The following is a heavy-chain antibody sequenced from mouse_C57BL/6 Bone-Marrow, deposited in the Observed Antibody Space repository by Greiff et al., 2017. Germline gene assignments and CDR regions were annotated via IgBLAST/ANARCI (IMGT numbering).Heavy chain of an antibody. V-gene: IGHV1-69*01. J-gene: IGHJ1*03. CDR2: IDPSDSYT. D-gene: IGHD1-1*02. Sequence: QVQLQQPGAELVMPGASVKLSCKASGYTFTSYWMHWVKQRPGQGLEWIGEIDPSDSYTNYNQKFKGKSTLTVDKSSSTAYMQLSSLTSEDSAVYYCARYGWYFDVWGTGNTVTVSS. CDR3: ARYGWYFDV. CDR1: GYTFTSYW.